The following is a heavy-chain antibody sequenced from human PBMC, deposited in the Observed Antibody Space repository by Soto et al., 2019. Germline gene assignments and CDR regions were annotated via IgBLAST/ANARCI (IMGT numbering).Heavy chain of an antibody. D-gene: IGHD3-3*01. CDR1: GFTFSSYA. J-gene: IGHJ4*02. Sequence: GGSLRLSCAASGFTFSSYAMSWVRQAPGKGLEWVSAISGSGGSTYYADSVKGRFTISRDNSKNTLYLQMNSLRAEDTAVYYCAKDHLFGVVIMLDYWGQGTPVTVS. V-gene: IGHV3-23*01. CDR3: AKDHLFGVVIMLDY. CDR2: ISGSGGST.